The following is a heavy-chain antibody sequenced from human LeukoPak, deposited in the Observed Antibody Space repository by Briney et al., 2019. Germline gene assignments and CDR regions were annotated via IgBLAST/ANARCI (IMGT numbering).Heavy chain of an antibody. CDR3: ARDGTYYYGSGSHPVWYFDL. Sequence: SETLSLTCAVYGGSFSGYYWSWIRQPPGKGLEWIGYIYYSGSTNYNPSLKSRVTISVDTSKNQFSLKLSSVTAADTAVYYCARDGTYYYGSGSHPVWYFDLWGRGTLVTVSS. V-gene: IGHV4-59*01. D-gene: IGHD3-10*01. CDR1: GGSFSGYY. J-gene: IGHJ2*01. CDR2: IYYSGST.